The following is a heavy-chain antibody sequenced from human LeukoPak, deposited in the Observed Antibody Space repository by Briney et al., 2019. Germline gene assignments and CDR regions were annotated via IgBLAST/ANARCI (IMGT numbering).Heavy chain of an antibody. CDR1: GGSISGYY. Sequence: SETLSLTCSVSGGSISGYYWSWIRQPPGKGLEWIGYIYYSGTTIYNPSLKSRLTISLDTSKNQFSLKLSSVTAADTAVYYCARLSIKDYFDYWGQGTLVTVSS. J-gene: IGHJ4*02. CDR2: IYYSGTT. CDR3: ARLSIKDYFDY. D-gene: IGHD3-16*02. V-gene: IGHV4-59*08.